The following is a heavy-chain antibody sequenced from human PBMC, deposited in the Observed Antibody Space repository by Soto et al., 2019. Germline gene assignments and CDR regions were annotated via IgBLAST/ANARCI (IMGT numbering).Heavy chain of an antibody. CDR2: VSPGGST. CDR3: ARGRGGLHRTAELHS. CDR1: GGSFSGHY. Sequence: QVQLQQWGAGLLKPSETLSLTCAVYGGSFSGHYWTWIRQPPGKGLEWIGEVSPGGSTNYNSSLRSRVTGSGDTSKNQFALKLTSVTAADTGVYYCARGRGGLHRTAELHSWGQGTLVTVSS. J-gene: IGHJ4*02. D-gene: IGHD7-27*01. V-gene: IGHV4-34*01.